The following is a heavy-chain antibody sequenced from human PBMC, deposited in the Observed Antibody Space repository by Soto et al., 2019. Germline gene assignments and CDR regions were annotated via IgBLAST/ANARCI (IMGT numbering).Heavy chain of an antibody. V-gene: IGHV3-23*01. D-gene: IGHD3-10*01. CDR3: AKGKSTGDIDWFDP. CDR1: GFTLQNYA. CDR2: LIGGHYGT. Sequence: PWGSLRLSCTAPGFTLQNYAMAWVRQAPGKGLEWVSTLIGGHYGTAYSYSVKGRFTVSRDNSKNCLYLQMNSLGVEDTAMYFCAKGKSTGDIDWFDPWGQGSLVTVSS. J-gene: IGHJ5*02.